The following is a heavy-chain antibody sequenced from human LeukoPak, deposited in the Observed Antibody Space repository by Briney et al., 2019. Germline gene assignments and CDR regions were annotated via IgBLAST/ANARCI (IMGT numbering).Heavy chain of an antibody. CDR3: ARGRGGSYYGHYYMDV. V-gene: IGHV1-2*02. J-gene: IGHJ6*03. CDR2: IKPNSGGT. Sequence: ASVKVSCKASGYSFADYYMHWVRQAPGQGLEWMGWIKPNSGGTRSAQKFQGRVTMTRDTSISTAYMELSRLRSDDTAVYYCARGRGGSYYGHYYMDVWGKGTTVTISS. D-gene: IGHD2-15*01. CDR1: GYSFADYY.